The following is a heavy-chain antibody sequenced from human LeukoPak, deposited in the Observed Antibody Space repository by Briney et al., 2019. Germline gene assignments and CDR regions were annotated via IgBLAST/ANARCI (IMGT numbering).Heavy chain of an antibody. V-gene: IGHV4-30-4*01. Sequence: PSETLSLTCTVSGGSISSGDYYWNWIRQPPGKGLEWIGYIFHRGGTSYNPSLKSRILFSVDTSQNQFSLKLNSVTAADTAVYYCVREILYCSGGSCYRGPFDNWGQGTLVTASA. CDR2: IFHRGGT. CDR3: VREILYCSGGSCYRGPFDN. J-gene: IGHJ4*02. D-gene: IGHD2-15*01. CDR1: GGSISSGDYY.